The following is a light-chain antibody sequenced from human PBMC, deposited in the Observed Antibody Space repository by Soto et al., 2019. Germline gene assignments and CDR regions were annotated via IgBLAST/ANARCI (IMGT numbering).Light chain of an antibody. CDR2: GAS. Sequence: EIVLTQSPDTLSLSPGESATLSCRASQSISSNLAWFQQKPGQAPRLLISGASTRATGIPARFSGSGSATDFTLTISRLEPEDFAVYYCQQYSASPRTFGQGTKV. V-gene: IGKV3-20*01. CDR1: QSISSN. J-gene: IGKJ1*01. CDR3: QQYSASPRT.